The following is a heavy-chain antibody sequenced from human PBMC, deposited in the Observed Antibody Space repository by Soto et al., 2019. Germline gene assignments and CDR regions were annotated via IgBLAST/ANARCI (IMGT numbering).Heavy chain of an antibody. CDR2: VIPIFPTA. V-gene: IGHV1-69*12. CDR1: GGTFSSYS. D-gene: IGHD3-3*01. J-gene: IGHJ6*01. CDR3: AIRTSFFGVVAMGGLDV. Sequence: QVQLVQSGAELKKPGSSVRVSCQASGGTFSSYSVNWVRQAPGQGLEWMGVVIPIFPTADHAQRFQGRVTMNADQSTNTAYMELSSLTSDDTAVSYCAIRTSFFGVVAMGGLDVWGPGTTVTVSS.